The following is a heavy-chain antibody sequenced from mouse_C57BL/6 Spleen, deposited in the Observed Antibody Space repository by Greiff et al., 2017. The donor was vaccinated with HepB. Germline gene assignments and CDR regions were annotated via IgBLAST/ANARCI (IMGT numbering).Heavy chain of an antibody. CDR2: IWSGGST. J-gene: IGHJ3*01. Sequence: VQVVESGPGLVQPSQSLSITCTVSGFSLTSYGVHWVRQSPGKGLEWLGVIWSGGSTDYNAAFISRLSISKDNSKSQVFFKMNSLQADDTAIYYCARERDDYGGAWFAYWGQGTLVTVSA. CDR1: GFSLTSYG. V-gene: IGHV2-2*01. CDR3: ARERDDYGGAWFAY. D-gene: IGHD2-4*01.